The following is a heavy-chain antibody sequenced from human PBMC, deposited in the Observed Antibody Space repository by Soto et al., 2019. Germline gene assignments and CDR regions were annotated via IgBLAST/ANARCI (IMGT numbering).Heavy chain of an antibody. CDR3: ARVGDFYGSGSYYYYGMDV. J-gene: IGHJ6*02. V-gene: IGHV3-11*01. CDR2: ISSSGSTI. D-gene: IGHD3-10*01. Sequence: GGSLRLSCAASGFTFSDYYMSWIRQAPGKGLEWVSYISSSGSTIYYAYSVKGRFTISRDNAKNSLYLQMNSLRAEDTAVYYCARVGDFYGSGSYYYYGMDVWGQGTTVTVSS. CDR1: GFTFSDYY.